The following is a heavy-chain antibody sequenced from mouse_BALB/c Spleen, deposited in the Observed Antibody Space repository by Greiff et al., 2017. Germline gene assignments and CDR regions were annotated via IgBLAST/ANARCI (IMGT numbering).Heavy chain of an antibody. J-gene: IGHJ4*01. CDR1: GYTFTSYW. V-gene: IGHV1S127*01. CDR2: IDPSNSET. D-gene: IGHD1-1*01. CDR3: ARCRLYYGSSAYGMDY. Sequence: VQLQQSGPELVRPGASVKMSCKASGYTFTSYWMHWVKQRPGQGLEWIGMIDPSNSETRLNQKFKDKATLNVDKSSNTAYMQLSSLTSEDSAVYYWARCRLYYGSSAYGMDYWGQGTSVTVSS.